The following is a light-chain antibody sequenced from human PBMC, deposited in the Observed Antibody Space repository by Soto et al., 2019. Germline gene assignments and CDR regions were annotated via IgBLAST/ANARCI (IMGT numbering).Light chain of an antibody. V-gene: IGLV1-44*01. Sequence: QSVLTQPPSASGTPGQRVTISCSGSSSNIGRNTVSWYQQLPGTAPKLLIYSNDQRPSGVPDRFSGSKSGTSASLAISGRQSEDDADYYCAAWDDSLNGLFGGGTKLTV. CDR3: AAWDDSLNGL. CDR2: SND. CDR1: SSNIGRNT. J-gene: IGLJ3*02.